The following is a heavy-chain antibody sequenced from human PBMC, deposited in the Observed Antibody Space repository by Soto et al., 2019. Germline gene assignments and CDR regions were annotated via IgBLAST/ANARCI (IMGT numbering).Heavy chain of an antibody. V-gene: IGHV1-2*04. J-gene: IGHJ6*02. D-gene: IGHD6-13*01. CDR3: ARDLGGIAAAGTLTLHYGMDV. CDR2: INPNSGGT. Sequence: ASVKVSCKASGYTFTGYYRHWVRQAPGQGLEWMGWINPNSGGTNYAQKFQGWVTMTRDTSISTAYMELSRLRSDDTAVYYCARDLGGIAAAGTLTLHYGMDVWGQGTTVTVSS. CDR1: GYTFTGYY.